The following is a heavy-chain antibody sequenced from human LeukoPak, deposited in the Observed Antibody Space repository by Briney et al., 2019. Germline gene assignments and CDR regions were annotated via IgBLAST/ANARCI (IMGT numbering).Heavy chain of an antibody. Sequence: SETLSLTCTVSGASITNSSYYWGWIRQSPGKGLEWIGSIYYSGSTYYSPSLKSRVTISSDTFKNEISLRLGSVTAADTAVYYCARDEASYYLGGNFDYWGQGTLVTVSS. D-gene: IGHD3-16*01. CDR2: IYYSGST. V-gene: IGHV4-39*07. CDR1: GASITNSSYY. J-gene: IGHJ4*02. CDR3: ARDEASYYLGGNFDY.